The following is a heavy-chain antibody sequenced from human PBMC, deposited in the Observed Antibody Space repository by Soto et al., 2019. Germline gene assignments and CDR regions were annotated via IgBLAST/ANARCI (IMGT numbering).Heavy chain of an antibody. CDR1: GFTVSSNY. CDR2: IYSGGST. Sequence: VQLVESGGGLVQPGGSLRLSCAASGFTVSSNYMSWVRQAPGKGLEWVSVIYSGGSTYYADSVKGRFTISRDNSRNTLNLQMNSAGAEDSAVYYCARDKAGVIPAAGCYYYYMDVWGKGTTVTVSS. D-gene: IGHD2-2*01. V-gene: IGHV3-66*01. J-gene: IGHJ6*03. CDR3: ARDKAGVIPAAGCYYYYMDV.